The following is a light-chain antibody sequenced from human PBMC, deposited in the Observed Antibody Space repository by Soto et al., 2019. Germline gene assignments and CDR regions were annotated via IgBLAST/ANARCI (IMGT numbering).Light chain of an antibody. V-gene: IGLV1-44*01. Sequence: QSALTQPPSASGTPGQRVTISCSGSSSNIGSNTVNWYQQLPGTAPKLLIYSNNQRPSGVPDRFSGSKSGTSASLAISGLQSEDEADYYCAAWDDSLNGVVFGGWTKLTVL. CDR1: SSNIGSNT. J-gene: IGLJ2*01. CDR2: SNN. CDR3: AAWDDSLNGVV.